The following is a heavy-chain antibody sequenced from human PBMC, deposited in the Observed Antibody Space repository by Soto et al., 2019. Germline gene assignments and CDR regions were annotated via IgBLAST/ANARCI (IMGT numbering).Heavy chain of an antibody. CDR3: ARETRYNWNSGNWFDP. CDR1: GDSVSSNSAA. D-gene: IGHD1-7*01. J-gene: IGHJ5*02. V-gene: IGHV6-1*01. CDR2: TYYRSKWYN. Sequence: SQTLSLTCAISGDSVSSNSAAWNWIRQSPSGGLEWLGRTYYRSKWYNDYAVSVKSRITINPDTSKNQFSLQLNSVTPEDTAVYYCARETRYNWNSGNWFDPWGQGTLVTVSS.